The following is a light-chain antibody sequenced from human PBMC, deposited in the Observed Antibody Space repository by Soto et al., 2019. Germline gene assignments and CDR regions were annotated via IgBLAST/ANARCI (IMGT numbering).Light chain of an antibody. CDR3: QQRSNWPPLT. CDR2: DAS. Sequence: EIVLTQSPATLSLFPGERATLSCRASQSIGSNLAWLQQKPGQAPRLLIYDASNRATGTPARFSGSGSGTDLTLTISSLEPEDFAVYYCQQRSNWPPLTFGGGTKVEIK. V-gene: IGKV3-11*01. CDR1: QSIGSN. J-gene: IGKJ4*01.